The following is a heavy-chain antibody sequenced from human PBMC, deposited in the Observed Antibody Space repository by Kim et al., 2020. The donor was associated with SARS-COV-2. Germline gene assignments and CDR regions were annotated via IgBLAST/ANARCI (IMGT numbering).Heavy chain of an antibody. Sequence: ASVKVSCKASGYTFTSYAMNWVRQAPGQGLEWMGWINTNTRNPTYAQGFTGRFVFSLDTSVSTAYLQISSLKAEDTAVYYCARGTDYYDSSGYDEGYFDYWGQGTLVTVSS. CDR1: GYTFTSYA. CDR2: INTNTRNP. D-gene: IGHD3-22*01. CDR3: ARGTDYYDSSGYDEGYFDY. V-gene: IGHV7-4-1*02. J-gene: IGHJ4*02.